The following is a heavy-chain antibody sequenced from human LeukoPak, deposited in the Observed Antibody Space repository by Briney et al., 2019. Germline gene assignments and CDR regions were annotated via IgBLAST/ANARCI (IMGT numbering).Heavy chain of an antibody. V-gene: IGHV4-59*01. CDR2: IYYSGST. CDR1: GGSISPYY. J-gene: IGHJ6*04. Sequence: SEALSHTCTVSGGSISPYYWNWIRQPPGKGLEWIGYIYYSGSTKYNPSLKSRVTISLHTSKNQFSLKLNSVTAADTAVYYGAWTRYTKQIFYYYVMDLWGEGTTVTVSS. CDR3: AWTRYTKQIFYYYVMDL. D-gene: IGHD2/OR15-2a*01.